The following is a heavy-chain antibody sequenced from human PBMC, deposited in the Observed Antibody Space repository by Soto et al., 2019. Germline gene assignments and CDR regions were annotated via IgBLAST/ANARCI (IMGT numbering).Heavy chain of an antibody. V-gene: IGHV3-23*01. CDR2: ISGSGGST. J-gene: IGHJ6*03. Sequence: GGSLRLSCAASGFTFSSYAMSWVRQAPGKGLEWVSAISGSGGSTYYADSVKGRFTISRDNSKNTLYLQMNSLRAEDTAVYYCAKAVVITGINYYYIDVWGKGTTVTVSS. CDR1: GFTFSSYA. D-gene: IGHD1-20*01. CDR3: AKAVVITGINYYYIDV.